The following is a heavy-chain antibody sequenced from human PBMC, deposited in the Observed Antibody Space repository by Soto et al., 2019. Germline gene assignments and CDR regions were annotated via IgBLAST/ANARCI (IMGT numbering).Heavy chain of an antibody. J-gene: IGHJ6*01. V-gene: IGHV1-46*01. D-gene: IGHD6-19*01. CDR1: GYPLTSQY. CDR3: AREYSSGWYRYGMDV. CDR2: INPSGGST. Sequence: GSAKVCSKASGYPLTSQYIHLARQAPGQGLEWMGIINPSGGSTSYAQKFQGRVTMTRDTSTSTVYMELSSLRSEDTAVYYCAREYSSGWYRYGMDVWGQGTTVTVSS.